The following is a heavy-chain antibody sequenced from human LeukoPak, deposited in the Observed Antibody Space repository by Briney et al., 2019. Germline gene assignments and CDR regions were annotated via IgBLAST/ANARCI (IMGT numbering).Heavy chain of an antibody. CDR2: ISAYNGNT. J-gene: IGHJ4*02. D-gene: IGHD3-10*01. Sequence: ASVKVSCKDSGYTFTSYGISWVRQALGQGVEWVGWISAYNGNTNYAQKHQGRVTMTTDTSTSTAYMELRSLRSDDTAVYYCARGLSGLPIDYWGQGTLVTVSS. CDR1: GYTFTSYG. CDR3: ARGLSGLPIDY. V-gene: IGHV1-18*01.